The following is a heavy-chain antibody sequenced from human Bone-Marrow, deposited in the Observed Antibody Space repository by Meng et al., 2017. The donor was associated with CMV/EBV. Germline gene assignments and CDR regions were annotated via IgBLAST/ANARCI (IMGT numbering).Heavy chain of an antibody. CDR1: GFTFSSYS. CDR2: ISSSSSYI. D-gene: IGHD5-12*01. CDR3: ARDSSKWLRFFYFDY. V-gene: IGHV3-21*01. J-gene: IGHJ4*02. Sequence: GESLKISCAASGFTFSSYSMNWVRQAPGRGLEWVSSISSSSSYIYYADSVKGRFTISRDNAKNSLYLQMNSLRAEDTAVYYCARDSSKWLRFFYFDYWGQGTLVTGSS.